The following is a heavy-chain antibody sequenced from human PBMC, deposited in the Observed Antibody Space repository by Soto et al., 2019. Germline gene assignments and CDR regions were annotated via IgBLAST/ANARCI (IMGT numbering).Heavy chain of an antibody. Sequence: PGGSQRLSCTASGGHFDDYTMHWVRQAPGKGLEWVSLISWDGGSTYYADSVKGRFTISRDNSKNSLYLQMNSLRTEDTALYYCAKEAPTKDILTGPLDYWGQGTLVTVSS. J-gene: IGHJ4*02. CDR1: GGHFDDYT. V-gene: IGHV3-43*01. CDR2: ISWDGGST. D-gene: IGHD3-9*01. CDR3: AKEAPTKDILTGPLDY.